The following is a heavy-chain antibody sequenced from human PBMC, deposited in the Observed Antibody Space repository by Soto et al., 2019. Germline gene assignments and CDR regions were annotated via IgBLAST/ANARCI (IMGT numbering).Heavy chain of an antibody. CDR1: GFTFSSYW. Sequence: GGSLRLSCAASGFTFSSYWMHWVRQAPGKGLVWVSRINSDGSSTSYADSVKGRFTISRDNAKNTLYLQMNSLRAEDTAVYYCARDTSGVSPYDYDSSGYYPSWGQGTLVTVSS. J-gene: IGHJ4*02. D-gene: IGHD3-22*01. CDR3: ARDTSGVSPYDYDSSGYYPS. V-gene: IGHV3-74*01. CDR2: INSDGSST.